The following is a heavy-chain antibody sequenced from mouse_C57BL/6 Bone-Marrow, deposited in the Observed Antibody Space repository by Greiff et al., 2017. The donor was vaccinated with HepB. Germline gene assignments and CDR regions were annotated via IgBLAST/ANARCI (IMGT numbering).Heavy chain of an antibody. CDR3: ARSGYYGYYFDY. J-gene: IGHJ2*01. V-gene: IGHV1-76*01. Sequence: VQLQESGAELVRPGASVKLSCKASGYTFTDYYINWVKQRPGQGLEWIARIYPGSGNTYYNEKFKGKATLTAEKSSSTAYMQLSSLTSEDSAVYFCARSGYYGYYFDYWGQGTTLTVSS. CDR1: GYTFTDYY. D-gene: IGHD1-2*01. CDR2: IYPGSGNT.